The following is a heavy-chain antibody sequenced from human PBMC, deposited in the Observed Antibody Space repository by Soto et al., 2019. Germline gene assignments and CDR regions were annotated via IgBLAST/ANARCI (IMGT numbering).Heavy chain of an antibody. CDR3: AREGIGAGPLYYYYGMDV. D-gene: IGHD6-13*01. CDR2: ISYDGSNK. J-gene: IGHJ6*02. V-gene: IGHV3-30-3*01. CDR1: GFTFSSYA. Sequence: GGSLRLSCAASGFTFSSYAMHWVRQAPGKGLEWVAVISYDGSNKYYADSVKGRFTISRDNSKNTLYLQMNSLRAEDTAVYYCAREGIGAGPLYYYYGMDVWGQGTTVTVSS.